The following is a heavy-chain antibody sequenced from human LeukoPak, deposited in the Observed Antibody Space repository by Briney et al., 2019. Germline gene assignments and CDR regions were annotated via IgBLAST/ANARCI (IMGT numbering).Heavy chain of an antibody. D-gene: IGHD1-26*01. V-gene: IGHV3-74*01. Sequence: GGSLRLSCAASGFTFSSYWTHWVRQAPGNGLVWVSRIKNDGRSPSYADSVKGRFTISSDNAKNTVHLQIDSLGAEDTAVYYCARDPHGGSGSDPHDAFDIWGQGTMVTVSS. CDR1: GFTFSSYW. CDR2: IKNDGRSP. J-gene: IGHJ3*02. CDR3: ARDPHGGSGSDPHDAFDI.